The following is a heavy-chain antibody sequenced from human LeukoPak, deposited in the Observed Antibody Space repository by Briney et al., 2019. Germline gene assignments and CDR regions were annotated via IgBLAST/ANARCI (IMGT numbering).Heavy chain of an antibody. D-gene: IGHD5-12*01. CDR2: ISGSGGST. CDR1: GFTFSSYA. J-gene: IGHJ6*03. V-gene: IGHV3-23*01. Sequence: AGGSLRLSCAASGFTFSSYAMSWVRQAPGKGLEWVSAISGSGGSTYYADSVKGRFTISRDNSKNTLYLQMNILRAEDTAVYYCARNLFLGYSGYDFGYYYYYYMDVWGKGTTVTVSS. CDR3: ARNLFLGYSGYDFGYYYYYYMDV.